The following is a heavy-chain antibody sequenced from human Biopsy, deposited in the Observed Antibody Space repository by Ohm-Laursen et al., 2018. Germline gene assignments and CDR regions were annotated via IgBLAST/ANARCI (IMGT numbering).Heavy chain of an antibody. CDR1: GFTFNNYG. J-gene: IGHJ6*02. CDR3: AKDRYSYAPGGGFSMDA. Sequence: SLRLSCAASGFTFNNYGMQWVRQAPGKGLEWVAFIFYDGSNTYYADSVKGRFTISRDNSRDTLYLQMSSLRAEDTAVYYCAKDRYSYAPGGGFSMDAWGQGTTVTVSS. CDR2: IFYDGSNT. V-gene: IGHV3-30*18. D-gene: IGHD5-18*01.